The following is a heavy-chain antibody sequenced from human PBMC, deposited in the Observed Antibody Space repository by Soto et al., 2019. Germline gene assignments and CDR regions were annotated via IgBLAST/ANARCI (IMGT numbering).Heavy chain of an antibody. CDR2: ISMSSGTI. V-gene: IGHV3-48*02. CDR1: GFTFRSYS. J-gene: IGHJ5*02. D-gene: IGHD6-13*01. Sequence: WWSLRLSCASSGFTFRSYSMNWVRQPPGKGLEWVSYISMSSGTIYYADSGKGRFTNSRDDAKNSLYLQMNSLRDEDMSVYYCARGNGIAGSFDPWGQGTLVTVTS. CDR3: ARGNGIAGSFDP.